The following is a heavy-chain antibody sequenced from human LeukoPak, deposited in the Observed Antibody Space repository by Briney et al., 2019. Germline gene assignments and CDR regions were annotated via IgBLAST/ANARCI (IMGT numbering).Heavy chain of an antibody. Sequence: SGGSLRLSCAASGFTFSSYGIHWVRQAPGKGLEWVAVISFGGSHKYYADSVKGRFTISRDNSKNTLYPQMNSLRAEDTAVYYCAKAMAATDDLGYYYYGMDVWGQGTTVTVSS. CDR2: ISFGGSHK. V-gene: IGHV3-30*18. D-gene: IGHD2-15*01. J-gene: IGHJ6*02. CDR3: AKAMAATDDLGYYYYGMDV. CDR1: GFTFSSYG.